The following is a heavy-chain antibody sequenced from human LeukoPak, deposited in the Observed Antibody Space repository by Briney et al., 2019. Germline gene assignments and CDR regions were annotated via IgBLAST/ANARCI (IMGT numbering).Heavy chain of an antibody. CDR3: ARHPSRWGPVGYFDL. Sequence: SETLSLTCTVSGGSISSGGYYWSWIRQHPGKGLEWIGYIYYSGSTYYNPSLKSRVTISVDTSKNQFSLKLGSVTAADTAVYYCARHPSRWGPVGYFDLWGRGARVIVSS. J-gene: IGHJ2*01. CDR2: IYYSGST. V-gene: IGHV4-31*03. CDR1: GGSISSGGYY. D-gene: IGHD6-19*01.